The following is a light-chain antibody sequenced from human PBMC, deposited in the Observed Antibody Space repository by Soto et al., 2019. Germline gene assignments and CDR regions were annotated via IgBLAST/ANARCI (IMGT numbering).Light chain of an antibody. V-gene: IGLV2-14*01. J-gene: IGLJ1*01. Sequence: QSALAQPASVSGSPGQSITISCTGTSSDIGGYDYVSWYQQRPGKAPKLMIYEVRYRPSGVSNRFSGSKFGNTASLTISGLQAEDEAVYYCCSYTRTSNHYFFGSGTKVTVL. CDR1: SSDIGGYDY. CDR3: CSYTRTSNHYF. CDR2: EVR.